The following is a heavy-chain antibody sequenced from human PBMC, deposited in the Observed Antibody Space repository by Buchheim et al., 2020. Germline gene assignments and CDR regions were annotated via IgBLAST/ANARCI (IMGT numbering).Heavy chain of an antibody. CDR1: GYTFTSYY. CDR3: ARDGIKGELSNGQSGFDY. J-gene: IGHJ4*02. CDR2: INPSGGST. Sequence: QVQLVQSGAEVKKPGASVKVSCKASGYTFTSYYMHWVRQAPGQGLEWMGIINPSGGSTSYAQKFQGRVTMTRDTSTSTVYMELSSLRSEDTAVYYCARDGIKGELSNGQSGFDYWGQGTL. D-gene: IGHD3-16*02. V-gene: IGHV1-46*01.